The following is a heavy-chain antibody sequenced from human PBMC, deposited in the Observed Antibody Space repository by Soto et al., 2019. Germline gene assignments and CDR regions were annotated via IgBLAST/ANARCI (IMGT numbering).Heavy chain of an antibody. CDR3: ARAGIYCSSTSCRFDY. CDR1: GYTFTGYG. D-gene: IGHD2-2*01. J-gene: IGHJ4*02. Sequence: QVQLVQSGAEVKKPGASWKVSCKASGYTFTGYGITGGRQAPGQGLEWMGWISAYNGNTNYAQKLQGRVTMTTDTSTSTAYMELRSLRSDDTAVYYCARAGIYCSSTSCRFDYWGQGTLVTVSS. V-gene: IGHV1-18*01. CDR2: ISAYNGNT.